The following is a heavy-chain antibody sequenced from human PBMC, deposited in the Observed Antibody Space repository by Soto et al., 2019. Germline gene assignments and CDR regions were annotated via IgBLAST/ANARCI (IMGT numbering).Heavy chain of an antibody. CDR2: ISKSHTDM. D-gene: IGHD6-13*01. CDR3: AFYSSTWGDLDY. J-gene: IGHJ4*02. CDR1: GFAFSSYA. V-gene: IGHV3-21*01. Sequence: GGSLRLSCAASGFAFSSYAMNWVRQAPGKGLEWVSSISKSHTDMSYADSVRGRFTISRDNAKNSLYLQMNSLRAEDTAVYYCAFYSSTWGDLDYWGQGTLVTVSS.